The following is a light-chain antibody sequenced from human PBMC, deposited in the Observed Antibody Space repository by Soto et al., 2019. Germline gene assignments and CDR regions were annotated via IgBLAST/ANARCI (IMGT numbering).Light chain of an antibody. CDR3: QQYYTTPYT. CDR2: WAS. Sequence: DIVMTQFPASLTVPLGERATINCKSSQSGLYSSNNKSYLAWYQHKPGQPPKVLIYWASTRESGVPDRFSGSWSGTEFTLTISSLQADDVAFYYCQQYYTTPYTFGQGTKLEIK. CDR1: QSGLYSSNNKSY. J-gene: IGKJ2*01. V-gene: IGKV4-1*01.